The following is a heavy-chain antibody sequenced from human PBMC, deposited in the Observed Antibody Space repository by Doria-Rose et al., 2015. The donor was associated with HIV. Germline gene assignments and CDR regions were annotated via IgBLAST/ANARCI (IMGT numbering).Heavy chain of an antibody. CDR2: IFSDDER. J-gene: IGHJ4*02. CDR3: ARIKSSRWYHKYYFDF. CDR1: GVSLSSPGMG. D-gene: IGHD6-13*01. V-gene: IGHV2-26*01. Sequence: SGPVLVKPTETLTLTCTVSGVSLSSPGMGVSWIRQPPGKALEWLANIFSDDERSYKISLKSRLTVSRGTSKSQVVLTMTDMDPVDTATYYCARIKSSRWYHKYYFDFWGQGTLVIVSA.